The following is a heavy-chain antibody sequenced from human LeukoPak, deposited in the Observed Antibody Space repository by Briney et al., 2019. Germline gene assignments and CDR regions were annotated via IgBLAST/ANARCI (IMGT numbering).Heavy chain of an antibody. Sequence: PGRSLRLSCAASGFTFSRYGMHWVRQAPGKGLEWVAVISYDGSNKYYADSVKGRFTISRDNSKNTLYLQMNSLRAEDTAVYYCAKELAAAGYYGMDVWGQGTTVTVSS. CDR1: GFTFSRYG. V-gene: IGHV3-30*18. CDR2: ISYDGSNK. D-gene: IGHD6-13*01. J-gene: IGHJ6*02. CDR3: AKELAAAGYYGMDV.